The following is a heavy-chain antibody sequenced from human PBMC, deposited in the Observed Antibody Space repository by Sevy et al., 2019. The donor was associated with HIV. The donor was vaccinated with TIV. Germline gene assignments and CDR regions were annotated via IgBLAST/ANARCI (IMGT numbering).Heavy chain of an antibody. Sequence: GGSLRLSCAASGFTFSNAWMSWVRQAPGKGLEWVGRIKSKTDGGTTDYAAPLKGRFTISRDDSKNTLYLQMNSLKTEDTAVYYCTTSQYYYDSSGYYTSGYYYYMDVWGKGTTVTVSS. D-gene: IGHD3-22*01. CDR2: IKSKTDGGTT. CDR3: TTSQYYYDSSGYYTSGYYYYMDV. CDR1: GFTFSNAW. J-gene: IGHJ6*03. V-gene: IGHV3-15*01.